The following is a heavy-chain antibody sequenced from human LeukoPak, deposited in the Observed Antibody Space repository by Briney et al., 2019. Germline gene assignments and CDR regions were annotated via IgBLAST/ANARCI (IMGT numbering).Heavy chain of an antibody. CDR3: ARGGYYDSSGPVYY. CDR2: ISGSGGST. D-gene: IGHD3-22*01. Sequence: PGGSLRLSCAASGFTFSSYAMSWVRQAPGKGLEWVSAISGSGGSTYYADSVKGRFTISRDNSKNTLYLQMNSLRAEDTAVYYCARGGYYDSSGPVYYWGQGTLVTVSS. V-gene: IGHV3-23*01. J-gene: IGHJ4*02. CDR1: GFTFSSYA.